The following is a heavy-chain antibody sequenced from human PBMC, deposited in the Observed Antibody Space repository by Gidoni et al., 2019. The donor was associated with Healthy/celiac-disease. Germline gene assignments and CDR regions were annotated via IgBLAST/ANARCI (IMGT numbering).Heavy chain of an antibody. J-gene: IGHJ4*02. CDR2: ISGSGGST. V-gene: IGHV3-23*01. CDR3: AKARLLWFGDGDY. CDR1: GFTFSSYA. Sequence: EVQLLESGGGLVQPGGSLRLSCAASGFTFSSYAMSWVRQAPGKGLEWVSAISGSGGSTYYADSVKGRCTISRDNSKNTLYLQMNRLRAEDTAVYYCAKARLLWFGDGDYWGQGTLVTVSS. D-gene: IGHD3-10*01.